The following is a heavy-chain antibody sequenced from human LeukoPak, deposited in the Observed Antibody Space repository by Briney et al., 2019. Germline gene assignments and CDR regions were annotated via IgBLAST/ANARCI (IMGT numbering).Heavy chain of an antibody. J-gene: IGHJ3*02. CDR1: GGSISSYY. V-gene: IGHV4-59*01. Sequence: PSETLSLTCTVSGGSISSYYWSWIRQPPGKGLEWIGYIYYSGSTNYNPSLKSRVTISVDTSKNQFSLKLSSVTAADTAVYYCARAPHYNDSSGYYYVAFDIWGQGTMVTVSS. CDR3: ARAPHYNDSSGYYYVAFDI. D-gene: IGHD3-22*01. CDR2: IYYSGST.